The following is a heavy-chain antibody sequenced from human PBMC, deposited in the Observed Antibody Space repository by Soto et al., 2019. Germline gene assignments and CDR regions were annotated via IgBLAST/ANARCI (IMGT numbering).Heavy chain of an antibody. CDR2: IYYTLSI. V-gene: IGHV4-59*01. Sequence: SETLSVTWTLSSSSISSYYWSWSRHPPGKGLERIGYIYYTLSIHHNSSLKSRDTIAVDTSQSQLSLKLSSVTGADTAGYYCARAKFTIFGVVSRQLDYWGQGTLVTAPQ. CDR1: SSSISSYY. CDR3: ARAKFTIFGVVSRQLDY. D-gene: IGHD3-3*01. J-gene: IGHJ4*02.